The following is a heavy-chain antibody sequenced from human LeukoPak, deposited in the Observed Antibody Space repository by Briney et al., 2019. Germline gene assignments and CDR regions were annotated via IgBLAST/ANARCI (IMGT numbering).Heavy chain of an antibody. J-gene: IGHJ3*02. CDR2: INPNSGGA. Sequence: GASVKVSCKASGYTFTGYYMHWVRQAPGQGLEWMGWINPNSGGANYAQKFQGRVTMTRDTSISTAYKELSRLRSDDTAVYYCARLRLGEFDAFDIWGQGTMVTVSS. CDR3: ARLRLGEFDAFDI. D-gene: IGHD3-16*01. V-gene: IGHV1-2*02. CDR1: GYTFTGYY.